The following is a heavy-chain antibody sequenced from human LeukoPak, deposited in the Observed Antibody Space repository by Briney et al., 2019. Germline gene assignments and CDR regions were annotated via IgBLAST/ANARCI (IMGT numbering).Heavy chain of an antibody. D-gene: IGHD6-19*01. Sequence: SETLSLTCTVSGGSISSGSYYWSWIRQPAGKGLEWIGRSYTSGSTNYNPSLKSRVTISVDTSKNQFSLKLSSVTAADTAVYYCARHGSGWYGTNWFDPWGQGTLVTVSS. CDR1: GGSISSGSYY. CDR3: ARHGSGWYGTNWFDP. J-gene: IGHJ5*02. V-gene: IGHV4-61*02. CDR2: SYTSGST.